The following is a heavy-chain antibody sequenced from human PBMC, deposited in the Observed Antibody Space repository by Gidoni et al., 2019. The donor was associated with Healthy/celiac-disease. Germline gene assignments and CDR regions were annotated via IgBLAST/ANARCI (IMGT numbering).Heavy chain of an antibody. CDR2: IKSKTDGGTT. D-gene: IGHD3-22*01. V-gene: IGHV3-15*07. CDR3: TTPHYYDRRGY. Sequence: EWVGRIKSKTDGGTTDYAAPVKGSFTISRDDSKNTLYLQMNSLKTEDTAVYYCTTPHYYDRRGYWGQGTLVTVSS. J-gene: IGHJ4*02.